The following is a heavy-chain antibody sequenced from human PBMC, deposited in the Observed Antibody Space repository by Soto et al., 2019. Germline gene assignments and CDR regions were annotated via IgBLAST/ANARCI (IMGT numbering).Heavy chain of an antibody. CDR2: IYPGDSDT. Sequence: PGESLKISCKGSGYSFTSYWIGWVRQMPGKGLEWMGIIYPGDSDTRYSPSFQGQVTISADKSISTAYLQWSSLKASDTAMYYCARHSPTRPDYYYYYGMDVWGQGTTVTVSS. J-gene: IGHJ6*02. CDR3: ARHSPTRPDYYYYYGMDV. D-gene: IGHD2-2*01. V-gene: IGHV5-51*01. CDR1: GYSFTSYW.